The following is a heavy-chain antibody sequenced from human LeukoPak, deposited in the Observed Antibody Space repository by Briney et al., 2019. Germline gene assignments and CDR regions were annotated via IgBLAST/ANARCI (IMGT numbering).Heavy chain of an antibody. D-gene: IGHD6-19*01. CDR2: INPNTGGT. CDR3: ARALDRVQWLVNNY. V-gene: IGHV1-2*02. Sequence: ASVKVSCKASGYTFTDYYIHWVRQAPGQGLEWMGWINPNTGGTNYAQKFRGVVTMTRDTSVSTAYMDLTNLRIDDTAVYFCARALDRVQWLVNNYWGQGTRVTVSS. CDR1: GYTFTDYY. J-gene: IGHJ4*02.